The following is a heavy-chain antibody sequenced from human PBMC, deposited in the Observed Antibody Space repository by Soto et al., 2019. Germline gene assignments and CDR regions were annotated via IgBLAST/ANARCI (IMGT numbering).Heavy chain of an antibody. CDR2: ISGSGANT. J-gene: IGHJ4*02. D-gene: IGHD1-26*01. Sequence: EVQLLQSGGGLVQPGGSLGLSCGASGFTFISYAMSWVRHVPGKGLEWISSISGSGANTRYAGSVQGSFIISRDNSKSTVSLHMSSMRVEDTAIYYCARDRATFDSWGQGTLVTVSS. V-gene: IGHV3-23*01. CDR1: GFTFISYA. CDR3: ARDRATFDS.